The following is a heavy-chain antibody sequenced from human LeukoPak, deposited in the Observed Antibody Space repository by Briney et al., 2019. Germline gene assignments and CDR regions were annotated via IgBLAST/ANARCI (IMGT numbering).Heavy chain of an antibody. V-gene: IGHV3-7*01. Sequence: PSETLSLTCAVYGGSFSGYYWSWVRQAPGKGLEWVANIKQDGSEKYYVDSVKGRFTISRDNAKNSLYLQMNSLRAEDTAMYYCARKNGLDVWGQGTTVTVSS. CDR2: IKQDGSEK. J-gene: IGHJ6*02. CDR3: ARKNGLDV. CDR1: GGSFSGYY.